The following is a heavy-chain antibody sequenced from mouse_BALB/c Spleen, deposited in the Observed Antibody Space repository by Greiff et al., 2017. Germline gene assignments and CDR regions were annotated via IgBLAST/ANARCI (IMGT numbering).Heavy chain of an antibody. CDR3: ARHETTEDAMDY. CDR2: ISSGGSYT. Sequence: EVMLVESGGGLVKPGGSLKLSCAASGFTFSSYTMSWVRQTPEKRLEWVATISSGGSYTYYPDSVKGRFTISRDNAKNTLYLQMSSLKSEDTAMYYCARHETTEDAMDYWGQGTSVTVSS. D-gene: IGHD1-1*01. J-gene: IGHJ4*01. CDR1: GFTFSSYT. V-gene: IGHV5-6-4*01.